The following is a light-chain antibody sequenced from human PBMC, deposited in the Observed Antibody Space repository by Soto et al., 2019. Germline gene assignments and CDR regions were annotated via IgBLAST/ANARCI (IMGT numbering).Light chain of an antibody. CDR1: SIDVGSYNL. J-gene: IGLJ2*01. Sequence: QSVLTQPASVSGSPGQSITISCTGTSIDVGSYNLVSWFQQHPGKAPKLLIYEVNNRPPGVSNRFSGSESGHSASLTISGLQADDEADYYCPKERGNPHVVFGGGTKLTVL. V-gene: IGLV2-23*02. CDR3: PKERGNPHVV. CDR2: EVN.